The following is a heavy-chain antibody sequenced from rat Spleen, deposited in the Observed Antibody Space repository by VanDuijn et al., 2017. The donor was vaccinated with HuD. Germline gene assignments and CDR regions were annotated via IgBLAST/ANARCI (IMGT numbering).Heavy chain of an antibody. D-gene: IGHD1-10*01. Sequence: EVQLVESGGGLVQPGRSLKLSCAASGFTFSNYGMAWVCQAPTKGLEWVATISYDGSSTYYRDSVKGRFTISRDNAKSTLYLQMDSLRSEDTATYYCARYAYNNYAYYEGMDAWGQGASVTVSS. CDR3: ARYAYNNYAYYEGMDA. J-gene: IGHJ4*01. CDR2: ISYDGSST. V-gene: IGHV5-29*01. CDR1: GFTFSNYG.